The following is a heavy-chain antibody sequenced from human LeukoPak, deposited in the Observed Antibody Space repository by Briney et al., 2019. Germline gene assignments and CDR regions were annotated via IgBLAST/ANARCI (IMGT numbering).Heavy chain of an antibody. J-gene: IGHJ4*02. D-gene: IGHD3-9*01. CDR1: VFTFRSSR. CDR2: IKQDGREK. Sequence: GGSLILSCAASVFTFRSSRMSLVRQAPGKGLEWVANIKQDGREKYYVDSVKGRFTISRDNAKNSLYLQMNSLRAEDTAVYYCASDSGYRDYWGQGTLVTVSS. V-gene: IGHV3-7*04. CDR3: ASDSGYRDY.